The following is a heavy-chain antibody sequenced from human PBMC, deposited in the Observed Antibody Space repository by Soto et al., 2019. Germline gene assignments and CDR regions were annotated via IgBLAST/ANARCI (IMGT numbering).Heavy chain of an antibody. CDR2: ISYDGTNK. CDR1: GFTFSTYG. Sequence: QVQLVESGGGEVQPGRSLTISCAASGFTFSTYGMHWVRQTPGKGLEWVAVISYDGTNKFYSDSVKGRFTISRDNFKNTLTLQMNSLRADGTAVYSCAKDLQSYGDYDYYCY. CDR3: AKDLQSYGDYDYYCY. D-gene: IGHD2-21*02. V-gene: IGHV3-30*18. J-gene: IGHJ6*03.